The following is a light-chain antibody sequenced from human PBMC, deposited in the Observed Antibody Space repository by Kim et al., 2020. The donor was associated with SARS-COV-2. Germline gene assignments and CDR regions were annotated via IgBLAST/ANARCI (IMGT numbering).Light chain of an antibody. CDR2: NNS. J-gene: IGLJ2*01. Sequence: GQKVTTAGSGSSSSIGNNYVSWYQQLPGTAPKLLIHNNSERPSGIPERFSGSKSDTSATLGITGLQTGDEADYFCATWDSSLSAGVFGGGTQLTVL. V-gene: IGLV1-51*01. CDR3: ATWDSSLSAGV. CDR1: SSSIGNNY.